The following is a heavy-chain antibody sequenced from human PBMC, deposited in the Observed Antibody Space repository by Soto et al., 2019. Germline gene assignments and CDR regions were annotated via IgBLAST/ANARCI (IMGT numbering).Heavy chain of an antibody. D-gene: IGHD1-26*01. CDR1: GGSFSGYY. CDR3: ARAWANYYYYYGMDV. CDR2: INHSGST. V-gene: IGHV4-34*01. J-gene: IGHJ6*02. Sequence: ETLSLTCAVYGGSFSGYYWSWIRQPPGKGLEWIGEINHSGSTNYNPSLKSRVTISVDTSKNQFSLKLSSVTAADTAVYYCARAWANYYYYYGMDVWGQGTTVTVAS.